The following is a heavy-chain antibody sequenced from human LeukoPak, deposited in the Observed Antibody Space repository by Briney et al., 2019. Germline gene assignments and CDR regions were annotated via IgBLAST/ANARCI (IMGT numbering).Heavy chain of an antibody. V-gene: IGHV3-66*01. CDR1: GFTVSSNY. CDR3: YYASGSYP. Sequence: PGGSLRLSCAASGFTVSSNYMSWVRQAPGKGLEWVSLIYTGGSTYYADSVKGRFIISRDNSKKTVYLQMNSLRVEDTSVYYCYYASGSYPWGQGTLVTVPS. J-gene: IGHJ5*02. D-gene: IGHD3-10*01. CDR2: IYTGGST.